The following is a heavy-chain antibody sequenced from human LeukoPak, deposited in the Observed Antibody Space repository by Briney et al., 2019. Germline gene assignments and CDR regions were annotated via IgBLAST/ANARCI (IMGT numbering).Heavy chain of an antibody. V-gene: IGHV5-51*01. CDR3: ARLHSRGYRDFDY. CDR2: IYPGDSDT. Sequence: GASLKISCKCSGYSFTSYWIGWVREMPGKALEWVGIIYPGDSDTRYSPSFQGQVTITDDNSISPVYLLWSRLAVSTPAMYSCARLHSRGYRDFDYWGQGTLVTVSS. CDR1: GYSFTSYW. D-gene: IGHD2-15*01. J-gene: IGHJ4*02.